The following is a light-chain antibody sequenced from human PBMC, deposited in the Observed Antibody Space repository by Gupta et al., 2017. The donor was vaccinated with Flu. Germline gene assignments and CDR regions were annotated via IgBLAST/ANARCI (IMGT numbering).Light chain of an antibody. CDR2: EVR. Sequence: VTISSTGTRTDIGIYNLVSWHPQPPATPPNLLLSEVRSRPSAVPDRLSGSKSGNTASLTISGRQAEDEADYYCTSYTNDDTWVFGGGTKVTVL. V-gene: IGLV2-18*02. J-gene: IGLJ3*02. CDR1: RTDIGIYNL. CDR3: TSYTNDDTWV.